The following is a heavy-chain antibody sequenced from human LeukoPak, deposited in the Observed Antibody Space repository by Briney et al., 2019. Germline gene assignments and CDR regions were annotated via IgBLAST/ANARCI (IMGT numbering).Heavy chain of an antibody. CDR3: AFADPKAGGAFDI. CDR2: ISYDGSNK. D-gene: IGHD3-10*01. V-gene: IGHV3-30*04. Sequence: GGSLRLSCAASGFTFSSYAMHWVRQAPGKGLEWVAVISYDGSNKYYADSVKGRFTISRDNSKNTLYLQMNSLGAEDTAVYYCAFADPKAGGAFDIWGQGTMVTVSS. CDR1: GFTFSSYA. J-gene: IGHJ3*02.